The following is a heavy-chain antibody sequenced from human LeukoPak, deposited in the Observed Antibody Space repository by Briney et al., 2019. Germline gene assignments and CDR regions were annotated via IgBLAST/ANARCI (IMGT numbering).Heavy chain of an antibody. CDR3: ARPFIETPSLGALDY. V-gene: IGHV1-2*02. CDR1: GYTFTYCY. D-gene: IGHD4-23*01. CDR2: INPDSGGT. Sequence: ASVTVSFKASGYTFTYCYMHWVRQAPGQGLEWMGWINPDSGGTNYAQNFQGRVTMTRDTSISTAYMELSRLRSDDTAVYYCARPFIETPSLGALDYWGQGTLVTVSS. J-gene: IGHJ4*02.